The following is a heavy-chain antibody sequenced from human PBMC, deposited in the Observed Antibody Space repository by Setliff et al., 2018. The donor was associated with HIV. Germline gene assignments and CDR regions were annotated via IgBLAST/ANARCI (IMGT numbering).Heavy chain of an antibody. CDR2: INPAGNPT. CDR3: ARSLYDSSGYPLLY. J-gene: IGHJ4*02. V-gene: IGHV1-46*01. D-gene: IGHD3-22*01. Sequence: ASVKVSCKASGYTFTSDCIHWVRQAPGQGLEWMGIINPAGNPTSYAQKLQGRVTLTTDTSTSTAHMELRSLRSDDTAVYYCARSLYDSSGYPLLYWGQGTLVTVSS. CDR1: GYTFTSDC.